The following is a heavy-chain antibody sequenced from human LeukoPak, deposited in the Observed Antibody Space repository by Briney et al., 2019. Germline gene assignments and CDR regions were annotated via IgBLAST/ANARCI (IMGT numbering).Heavy chain of an antibody. V-gene: IGHV4-59*01. CDR1: GGSIGSYY. D-gene: IGHD5-18*01. J-gene: IGHJ4*02. Sequence: PSETLSLTCTVSGGSIGSYYWNWIRQAPGKGLERIGYIHYSGSTNHNSSLKSRVTMSVDTSRNQYSLKLSSVTAADTAVYYCARVFRGYSYGPFDYWGQGTLVTVSS. CDR3: ARVFRGYSYGPFDY. CDR2: IHYSGST.